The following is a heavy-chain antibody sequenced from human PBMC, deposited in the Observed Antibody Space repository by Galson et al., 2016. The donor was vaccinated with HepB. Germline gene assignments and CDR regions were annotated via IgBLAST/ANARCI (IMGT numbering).Heavy chain of an antibody. CDR2: FTSGAAK. Sequence: SLSLSCAASGSIASHNDMTGVRQVPGKRLAWVAIFTSGAAKSYAESVKGRFIISRDNSKTTIYLQMNSLRAEDTAIYYCAGGRVRNYWGQGTLVTVSS. V-gene: IGHV3-53*01. D-gene: IGHD3-10*01. J-gene: IGHJ4*02. CDR3: AGGRVRNY. CDR1: GSIASHND.